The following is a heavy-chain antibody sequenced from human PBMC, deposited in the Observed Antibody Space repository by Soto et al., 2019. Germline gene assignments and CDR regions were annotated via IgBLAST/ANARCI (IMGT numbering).Heavy chain of an antibody. Sequence: GGSLRLSCAASGFTFGDYSINWVRQAPGTGLEWVSSISARSTYIYYADSVKGRFTISRDNAKNSLYLQMNSLRAEDTAVYFCARGPAPNIPDYWGQGTLVTVSS. D-gene: IGHD2-2*01. CDR2: ISARSTYI. V-gene: IGHV3-21*01. CDR1: GFTFGDYS. J-gene: IGHJ4*01. CDR3: ARGPAPNIPDY.